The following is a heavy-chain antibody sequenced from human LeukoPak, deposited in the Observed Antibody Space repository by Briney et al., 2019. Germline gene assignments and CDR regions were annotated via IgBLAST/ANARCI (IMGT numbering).Heavy chain of an antibody. CDR2: IYYSGST. V-gene: IGHV4-59*01. D-gene: IGHD3-3*01. CDR3: ARRLEWSPYFDY. Sequence: SETLSLTCTVSGGSISSYYWSWIRQPPGKGLEWIGYIYYSGSTNYNPSLKSRVTISVDTSKNQFSLKLSSVTAADTAVYYCARRLEWSPYFDYWGQGTLVTVSS. J-gene: IGHJ4*02. CDR1: GGSISSYY.